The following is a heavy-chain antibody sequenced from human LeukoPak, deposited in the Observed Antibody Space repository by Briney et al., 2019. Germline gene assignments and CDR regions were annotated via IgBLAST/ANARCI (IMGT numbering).Heavy chain of an antibody. Sequence: SVKVSCKASGGTFSSYAISWVRQAPGQGLEWMGGIIPIFGTANYAQKFQGRVTITTDESTSTAYMELSSLRSEDTAVYYCARDLGGRIGGYFDYWGQGTLVTVSS. D-gene: IGHD1-26*01. J-gene: IGHJ4*02. CDR3: ARDLGGRIGGYFDY. CDR1: GGTFSSYA. CDR2: IIPIFGTA. V-gene: IGHV1-69*05.